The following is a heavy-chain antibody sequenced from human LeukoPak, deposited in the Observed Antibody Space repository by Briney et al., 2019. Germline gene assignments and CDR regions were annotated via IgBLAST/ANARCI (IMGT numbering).Heavy chain of an antibody. CDR3: AKDHEVRGNYFDY. J-gene: IGHJ4*02. D-gene: IGHD3-10*01. V-gene: IGHV3-30*02. Sequence: GGSLRLSCAASGFTFSSYAMSWVRQAPGKGLEWVASIRYDGSNKYYADSVKGRFTISRDNSRNTLYLQMNSLRAEDTAVYYCAKDHEVRGNYFDYWGQGTLVTVSS. CDR1: GFTFSSYA. CDR2: IRYDGSNK.